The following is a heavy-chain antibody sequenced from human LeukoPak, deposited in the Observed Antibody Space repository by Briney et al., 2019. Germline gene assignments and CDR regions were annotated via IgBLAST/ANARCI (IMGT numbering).Heavy chain of an antibody. V-gene: IGHV3-7*01. D-gene: IGHD2-8*01. J-gene: IGHJ4*02. CDR1: GFTFSSYW. CDR3: AREPLGVCYFFDY. Sequence: QSGGSLRLSCAASGFTFSSYWMSWVRQAPGKGLEWVANIKQDGSEKYYVDSVKGRFTISRDNAKNSLYLQMNSLRAEDTAVYYCAREPLGVCYFFDYWGQGTLVTVSS. CDR2: IKQDGSEK.